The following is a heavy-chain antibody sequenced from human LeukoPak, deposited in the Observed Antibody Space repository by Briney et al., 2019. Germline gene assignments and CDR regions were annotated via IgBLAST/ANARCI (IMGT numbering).Heavy chain of an antibody. CDR1: GFTFSAYA. J-gene: IGHJ4*02. V-gene: IGHV3-64D*09. CDR2: ISNNGGSS. D-gene: IGHD3-10*01. Sequence: PGGSLRLSCSASGFTFSAYAMYWVRQAPGKGLEYVSGISNNGGSSFYADSVKGRFTISRDNSKNTLYLQMSSLRAEDTAVYYCARAQTYYGSGSYLYWGQGTLVTVSS. CDR3: ARAQTYYGSGSYLY.